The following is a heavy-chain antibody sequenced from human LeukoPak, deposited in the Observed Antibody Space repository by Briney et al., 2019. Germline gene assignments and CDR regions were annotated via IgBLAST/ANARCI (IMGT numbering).Heavy chain of an antibody. J-gene: IGHJ4*02. CDR1: GYTFTIYY. CDR2: INPSGGST. V-gene: IGHV1-46*01. Sequence: GASVNVSCKASGYTFTIYYMHWVRQAPGQGLEWMGIINPSGGSTSYAQKFQGRVTMTRDTSTSTAYMELSSLRSEDTAVYYCASPGYDSSGFNYWGQGTLVTVSS. CDR3: ASPGYDSSGFNY. D-gene: IGHD3-22*01.